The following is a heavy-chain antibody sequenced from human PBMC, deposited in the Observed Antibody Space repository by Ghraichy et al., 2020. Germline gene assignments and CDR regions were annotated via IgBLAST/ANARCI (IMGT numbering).Heavy chain of an antibody. V-gene: IGHV4-39*01. CDR3: ARLRYYFDSSGYYPGDYFDC. CDR1: GGSISSSSYY. D-gene: IGHD3-22*01. Sequence: SETLSLTCTVSGGSISSSSYYWGWIRQPPGKGLEWIGSIYYSGSTYSNPSLNSRVTISVDTSKNQFSLKLSSVTAADTAVYSCARLRYYFDSSGYYPGDYFDCWGQGTLVTVSS. CDR2: IYYSGST. J-gene: IGHJ4*02.